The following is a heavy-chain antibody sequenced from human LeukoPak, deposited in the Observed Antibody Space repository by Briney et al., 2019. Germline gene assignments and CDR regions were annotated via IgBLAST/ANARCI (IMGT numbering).Heavy chain of an antibody. Sequence: SETLSLICTVSVDSISSSSYYWGGIRQPPGKGLEWIGSMYYSGITYYNPSLKSRVTISVDTSKNQFSLTLSSVTAADTAEYYCARGLYTSGWFHFDYWGQGTLVTVSS. V-gene: IGHV4-39*01. CDR1: VDSISSSSYY. CDR3: ARGLYTSGWFHFDY. CDR2: MYYSGIT. J-gene: IGHJ4*02. D-gene: IGHD6-19*01.